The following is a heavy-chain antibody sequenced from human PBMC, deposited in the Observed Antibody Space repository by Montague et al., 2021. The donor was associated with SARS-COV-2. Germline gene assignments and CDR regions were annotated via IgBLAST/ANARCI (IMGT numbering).Heavy chain of an antibody. V-gene: IGHV4-39*01. Sequence: YSTGYTFYTPSLQSRVTISGYTSKNQFSLKLTSVTAADTAVYYCARIVGDCSSDSFYSVRWGQGNVVTVSS. CDR3: ARIVGDCSSDSFYSVR. D-gene: IGHD2-21*01. J-gene: IGHJ4*02. CDR2: YSTGYT.